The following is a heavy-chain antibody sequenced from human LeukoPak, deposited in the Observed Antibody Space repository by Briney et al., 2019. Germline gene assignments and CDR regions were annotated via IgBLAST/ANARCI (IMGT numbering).Heavy chain of an antibody. V-gene: IGHV4-34*01. Sequence: SETLSLTCAVYGESFSGYYWSWIRQPPGKGLEWIGEINHSGSTNYNPSLKSRVTISVDTSKNQFSLKLNSVTAADTAVYYCARGSVFSDYWGQGTLVTVSS. CDR3: ARGSVFSDY. J-gene: IGHJ4*02. CDR2: INHSGST. CDR1: GESFSGYY. D-gene: IGHD3-9*01.